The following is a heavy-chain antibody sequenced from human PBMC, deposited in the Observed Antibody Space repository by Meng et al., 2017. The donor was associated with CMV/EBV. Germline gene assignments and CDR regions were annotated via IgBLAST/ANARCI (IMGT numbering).Heavy chain of an antibody. CDR3: TLTQDYYYGMDV. D-gene: IGHD2-15*01. CDR2: IYSGGST. V-gene: IGHV3-53*01. Sequence: GGSLRLSCAASGFTVSSNYMSWVRQAPGKGLEWVSVIYSGGSTYYADSVKGRFTISRDNSKNTLYLQMNSLRAEDTAVYYCTLTQDYYYGMDVWGQGTTVTV. CDR1: GFTVSSNY. J-gene: IGHJ6*02.